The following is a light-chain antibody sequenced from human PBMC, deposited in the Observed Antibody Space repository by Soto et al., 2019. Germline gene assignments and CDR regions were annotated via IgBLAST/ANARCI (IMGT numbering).Light chain of an antibody. CDR1: QSVSIY. J-gene: IGKJ5*01. CDR2: GAS. V-gene: IGKV3-20*01. CDR3: QHFGGTTFT. Sequence: EIVLTQSPATMSLSPVEIATLSCRASQSVSIYLAWYPQKPGQAPRLLIYGASSRATGIPDRFSGSGSGTDFTLTISRLEPEDFAVYYCQHFGGTTFTFGQGTRLEIK.